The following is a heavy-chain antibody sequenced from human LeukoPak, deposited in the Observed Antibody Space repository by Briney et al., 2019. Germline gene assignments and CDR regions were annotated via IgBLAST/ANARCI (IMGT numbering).Heavy chain of an antibody. CDR3: ARGVLTTVTREDY. J-gene: IGHJ4*02. Sequence: ASVKVSCKASGYTFTGYYMHWVRQAPGQGLEWMGWINPNSGATNYAQKFRGRVTMTRDTSISTAYMELNRLTSDDTAVYYCARGVLTTVTREDYWGQGTLVTVSS. CDR1: GYTFTGYY. CDR2: INPNSGAT. V-gene: IGHV1-2*02. D-gene: IGHD4-17*01.